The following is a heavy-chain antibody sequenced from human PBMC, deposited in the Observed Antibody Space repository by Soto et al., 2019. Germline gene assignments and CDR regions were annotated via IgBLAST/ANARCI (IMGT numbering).Heavy chain of an antibody. CDR3: VRGEGGWETY. J-gene: IGHJ4*02. CDR1: GFTFSSYW. D-gene: IGHD6-19*01. V-gene: IGHV3-74*01. CDR2: INSDGSST. Sequence: EVQLMESGGGLVQPGGSLRLSCAASGFTFSSYWMHWVRQAPGKGLVWVSRINSDGSSTTYADSVKGRFTISRDNAKNTLYLQMNSLRAEDTAVYYCVRGEGGWETYWRQGTLVTVSS.